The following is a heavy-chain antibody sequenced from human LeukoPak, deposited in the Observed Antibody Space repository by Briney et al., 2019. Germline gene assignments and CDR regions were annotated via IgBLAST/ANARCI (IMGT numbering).Heavy chain of an antibody. CDR2: IGGSGDKT. J-gene: IGHJ5*02. CDR1: GFTFSSYG. Sequence: GGSLRLSCAASGFTFSSYGMSWVRQAPGKGLEWVSAIGGSGDKTYYADSVKGRFTISRDNSKNTLYLQMNSLGAEDTAIYYCTKALAGPEYSSSWKFGYNWFDPWGQGTLVTVSS. D-gene: IGHD6-13*01. V-gene: IGHV3-23*01. CDR3: TKALAGPEYSSSWKFGYNWFDP.